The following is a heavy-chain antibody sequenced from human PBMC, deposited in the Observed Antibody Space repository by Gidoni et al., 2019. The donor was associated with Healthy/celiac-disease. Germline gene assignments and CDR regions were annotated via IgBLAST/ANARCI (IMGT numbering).Heavy chain of an antibody. Sequence: QVQLVQSGAEVKKPGASVKVSCKASGYTFTGYYMHWVRQAPGQGLEWMGWINPNSGGTNYAQKFQGWVTMTRDTSISTAYMELSRLRSDDTAVYYCAREARRYSSSAGFDYWGQGTLVTVSS. CDR1: GYTFTGYY. J-gene: IGHJ4*02. CDR3: AREARRYSSSAGFDY. CDR2: INPNSGGT. V-gene: IGHV1-2*04. D-gene: IGHD6-6*01.